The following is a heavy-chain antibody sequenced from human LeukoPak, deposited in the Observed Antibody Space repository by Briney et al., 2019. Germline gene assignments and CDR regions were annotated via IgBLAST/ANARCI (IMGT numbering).Heavy chain of an antibody. CDR3: ARCGMLALGYYYYYYMDV. CDR2: IIPIFGTA. Sequence: SVKVSCKASGGTFSSYAISWVRQAPGQGLEWMGGIIPIFGTANYAQKFQGRVTITADESTSTAYMELSSLRSEDAAVYYCARCGMLALGYYYYYYMDVWGKGTTVTVPS. D-gene: IGHD2-8*01. V-gene: IGHV1-69*01. CDR1: GGTFSSYA. J-gene: IGHJ6*03.